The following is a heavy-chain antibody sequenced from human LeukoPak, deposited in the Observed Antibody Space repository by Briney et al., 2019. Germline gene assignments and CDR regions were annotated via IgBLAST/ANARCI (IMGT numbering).Heavy chain of an antibody. V-gene: IGHV3-48*01. D-gene: IGHD1-26*01. CDR2: ISSFSGTI. Sequence: GGSLRLSCVASGITFSSYSMNWVRQAPGKGLEWVSYISSFSGTINYADSVKGRFTISRDNAKNSLYLQMNSLRAEDTAVYYCARDTPLGELPGVSDYWGQGTLVTVSS. CDR3: ARDTPLGELPGVSDY. J-gene: IGHJ4*02. CDR1: GITFSSYS.